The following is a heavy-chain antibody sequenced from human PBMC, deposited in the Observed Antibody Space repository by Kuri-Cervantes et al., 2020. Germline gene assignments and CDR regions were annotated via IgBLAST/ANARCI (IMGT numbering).Heavy chain of an antibody. J-gene: IGHJ4*02. CDR1: GFTFSSYS. CDR3: AKDIGDYGDGKVDY. V-gene: IGHV3-21*04. CDR2: ISSSSSYI. D-gene: IGHD4-17*01. Sequence: GESLKISCAASGFTFSSYSMNWVRQAPGKGLEWVSSISSSSSYIYYADSVKGRFTISRDNAKNSLYLQMNSLRAEDTALYYCAKDIGDYGDGKVDYWGQGTLVTVSS.